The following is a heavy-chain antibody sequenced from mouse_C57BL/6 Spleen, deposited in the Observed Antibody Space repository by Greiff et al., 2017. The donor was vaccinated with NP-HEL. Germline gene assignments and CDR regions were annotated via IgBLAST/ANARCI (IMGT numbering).Heavy chain of an antibody. CDR3: ARESRDAMDY. CDR1: GYSITSGYY. D-gene: IGHD1-1*01. J-gene: IGHJ4*01. V-gene: IGHV3-6*01. CDR2: ISYDGSN. Sequence: DVQLQESGPGLVKPSQSLSLTCSVTGYSITSGYYWNWIRQFPGNKLEWMGYISYDGSNNYNPSLKNRISITRDTSKNQFFLKLNSVTTEDTATYYCARESRDAMDYWGQGTSVTVSS.